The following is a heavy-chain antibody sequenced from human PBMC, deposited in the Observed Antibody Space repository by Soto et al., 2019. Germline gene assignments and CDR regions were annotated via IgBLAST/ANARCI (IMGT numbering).Heavy chain of an antibody. J-gene: IGHJ4*02. D-gene: IGHD3-16*02. CDR3: AGGGVYDYIWGSYRYDY. Sequence: TETLSLTCTLSAGSISSYYWSCIRPPPGKGLEWIGYIYYSGSTNYNPSLKSRVTISVDTSKNQFSLKLSSVTAADTAVYCCAGGGVYDYIWGSYRYDYWGQGTLVTVSS. V-gene: IGHV4-59*08. CDR1: AGSISSYY. CDR2: IYYSGST.